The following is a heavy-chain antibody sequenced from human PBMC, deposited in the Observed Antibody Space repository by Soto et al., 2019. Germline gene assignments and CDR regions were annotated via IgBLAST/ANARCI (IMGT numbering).Heavy chain of an antibody. Sequence: EVQLVESGGGLVQPGRSLSLSCAASGFTFDDYAMHWVRQVPGKGLEWVSGINWNSGSIGYGDSVKGRFAISRDNAKNSLHLLMNSLSAEDTAFYYCVKDESINWYSGHFRHWGQGTLVTVSS. V-gene: IGHV3-9*01. CDR2: INWNSGSI. J-gene: IGHJ1*01. D-gene: IGHD6-13*01. CDR3: VKDESINWYSGHFRH. CDR1: GFTFDDYA.